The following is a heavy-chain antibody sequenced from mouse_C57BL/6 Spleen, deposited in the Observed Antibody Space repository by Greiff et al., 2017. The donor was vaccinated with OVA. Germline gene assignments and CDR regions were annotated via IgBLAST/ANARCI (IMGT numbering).Heavy chain of an antibody. Sequence: QVQLQQSGAELVKPGASVKISCKASGYAFRSYWMNWVKQRPGKGLAWIGPIYPGDGDPNYNGQFKGKATLTADKSSSTAYMQLSSLTSEYSSVYCCTRCDYDRFYYYAMDYWGQGTSVTVSS. J-gene: IGHJ4*01. D-gene: IGHD2-4*01. CDR2: IYPGDGDP. CDR3: TRCDYDRFYYYAMDY. V-gene: IGHV1-80*01. CDR1: GYAFRSYW.